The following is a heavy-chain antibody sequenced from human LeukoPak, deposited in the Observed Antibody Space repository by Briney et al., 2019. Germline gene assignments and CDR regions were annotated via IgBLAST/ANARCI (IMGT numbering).Heavy chain of an antibody. CDR1: GGSITGSSYY. D-gene: IGHD3-9*01. CDR3: TRGSYDVLTGRSTLGEY. Sequence: SETLSLTCTISGGSITGSSYYWGWIRQSPGKGLEWIGNIYYSGSTYYNSSLKSRVTISIDTSKNHFSLRLTSVTASDAAVYFCTRGSYDVLTGRSTLGEYWGQGTLVAVSS. J-gene: IGHJ4*02. CDR2: IYYSGST. V-gene: IGHV4-39*02.